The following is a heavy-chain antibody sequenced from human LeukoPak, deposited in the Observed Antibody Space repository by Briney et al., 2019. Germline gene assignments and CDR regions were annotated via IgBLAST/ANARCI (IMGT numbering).Heavy chain of an antibody. D-gene: IGHD6-6*01. CDR2: IYYSGST. CDR3: ARHSRSSSYDY. V-gene: IGHV4-39*01. CDR1: GGSISSSSYY. Sequence: RASETLSLTCTVSGGSISSSSYYWGWIRQPPGKGLEWIGSIYYSGSTYYNPSLKSRVTISVDTSKNQFSLKLSSVTAADTAVYYCARHSRSSSYDYWGQGTLVTVSS. J-gene: IGHJ4*02.